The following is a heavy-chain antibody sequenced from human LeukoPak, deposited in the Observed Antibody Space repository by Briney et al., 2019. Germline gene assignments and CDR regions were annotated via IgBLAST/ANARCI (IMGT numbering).Heavy chain of an antibody. V-gene: IGHV1-69*05. CDR1: GGTVSSYA. J-gene: IGHJ4*02. D-gene: IGHD1-26*01. CDR3: ARGGVVGATKFDY. Sequence: SVKVSFKASGGTVSSYAISWVRQAPGQGLEWMGGIIPIFGTANYAKKFQGRVTITTDESTSTAYMELSSLRSEDTAVYYCARGGVVGATKFDYWGQGTLVTVSS. CDR2: IIPIFGTA.